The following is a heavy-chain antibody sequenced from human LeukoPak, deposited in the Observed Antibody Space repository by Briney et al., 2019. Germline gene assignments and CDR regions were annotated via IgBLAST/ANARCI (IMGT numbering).Heavy chain of an antibody. J-gene: IGHJ2*01. CDR2: IKQDGSDT. D-gene: IGHD5-24*01. CDR3: AKEDGWGSAFDL. CDR1: GFTFSNYW. Sequence: PGGSLRLSCAASGFTFSNYWMTWVRQAPGEGLEWVANIKQDGSDTCYVDSVKGRLQMNSLTPEDTAVYYCAKEDGWGSAFDLWGRGTLVTVSS. V-gene: IGHV3-7*01.